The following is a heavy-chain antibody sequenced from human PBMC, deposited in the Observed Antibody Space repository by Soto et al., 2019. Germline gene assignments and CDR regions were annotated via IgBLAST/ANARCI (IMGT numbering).Heavy chain of an antibody. CDR1: GFTFSSYA. CDR3: ERERSYGSASYYQY. Sequence: RRLSCAASGFTFSSYAMHWVRQAPGKGLEWVAVISYDGSNKYYADSVKGRFTISRDNSKNTLYLQMNSLRAEDTAVYYCERERSYGSASYYQYWGQGTLVTVAS. V-gene: IGHV3-30-3*01. CDR2: ISYDGSNK. J-gene: IGHJ4*02. D-gene: IGHD3-10*01.